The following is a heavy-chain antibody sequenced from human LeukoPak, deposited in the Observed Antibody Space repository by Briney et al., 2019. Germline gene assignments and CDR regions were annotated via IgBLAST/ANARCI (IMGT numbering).Heavy chain of an antibody. V-gene: IGHV3-30*01. CDR3: ARGAGTTVYYIDV. CDR2: ISNDGTNK. CDR1: GFTFSTLP. J-gene: IGHJ6*03. Sequence: GRSLRLSCAASGFTFSTLPMHWVRQAPGKGLQWVAVISNDGTNKYYADSVKGRFTISRDNSKNTLFLQMNSLTTEDTAVYYCARGAGTTVYYIDVWGNGTTVTVSS. D-gene: IGHD1-7*01.